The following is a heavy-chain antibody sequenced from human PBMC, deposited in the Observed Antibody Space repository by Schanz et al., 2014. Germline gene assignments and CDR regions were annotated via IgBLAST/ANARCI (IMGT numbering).Heavy chain of an antibody. CDR3: ARGGSGSHYRLDY. CDR1: GFTFSSYS. CDR2: ISSSSSTR. V-gene: IGHV3-48*01. D-gene: IGHD1-26*01. Sequence: EVQLVESGGGLVQPGGSLRLSCTASGFTFSSYSMNWVRQAPGKGLEWVSYISSSSSTRYYADSVKGRFTVSRDNAENALYLQMNSLRAEDTGLYFCARGGSGSHYRLDYWGQGTLXTVSS. J-gene: IGHJ4*02.